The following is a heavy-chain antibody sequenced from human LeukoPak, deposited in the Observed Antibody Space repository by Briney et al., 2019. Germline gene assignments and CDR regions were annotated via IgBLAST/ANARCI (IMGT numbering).Heavy chain of an antibody. D-gene: IGHD3-3*01. CDR3: ARDLGDFWSGYYIGY. CDR2: IIPILGIA. V-gene: IGHV1-69*04. CDR1: GGTFSSYT. Sequence: SVKVSCMASGGTFSSYTISWVRQAPGQGLEWMGRIIPILGIANYAQKFQGRVTITADKSTSTAYMELSSLRSEDTAVYYCARDLGDFWSGYYIGYWGQGSLVTVSS. J-gene: IGHJ4*02.